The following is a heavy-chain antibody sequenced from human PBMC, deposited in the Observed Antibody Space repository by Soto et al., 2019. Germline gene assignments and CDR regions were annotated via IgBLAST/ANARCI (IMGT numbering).Heavy chain of an antibody. V-gene: IGHV3-30-3*01. D-gene: IGHD3-10*01. CDR3: ARYRGDGSGSYYFTY. CDR2: MPYDGTNK. CDR1: GFIFRNYA. J-gene: IGHJ4*02. Sequence: GGSLRLSCEASGFIFRNYAMHWVRQAPGKGLEWVAVMPYDGTNKYGDAVKGRFTISRDNSKNMVYLQVNSLRPEDTAVYYCARYRGDGSGSYYFTYGGQGTRFTVSS.